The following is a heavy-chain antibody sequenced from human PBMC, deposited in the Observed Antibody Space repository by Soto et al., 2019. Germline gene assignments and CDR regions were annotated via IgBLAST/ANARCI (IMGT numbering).Heavy chain of an antibody. CDR3: ARDRSMYYDYVWGSYHRLGDFDY. Sequence: PGGSLKRSCVAFGFTFSSYAMHWVRQAPGKGLEWVAVISYDGSNKYYADSVKGRFTISRDNSKNTLYLQMNSLRAEDTAVYYCARDRSMYYDYVWGSYHRLGDFDYWGQGTLVTVSS. D-gene: IGHD3-16*02. V-gene: IGHV3-30-3*01. CDR1: GFTFSSYA. J-gene: IGHJ4*02. CDR2: ISYDGSNK.